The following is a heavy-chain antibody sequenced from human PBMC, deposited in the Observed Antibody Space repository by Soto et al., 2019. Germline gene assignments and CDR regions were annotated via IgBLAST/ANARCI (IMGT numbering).Heavy chain of an antibody. Sequence: PSETLSLTCTVSGGSISSYYWSWIRQPPGKGLEWIGYIYYSGSTNYNPSLKSRVTISVDTSKNQFSLKLSSVTAADTAVYYCARVDGAYYDFWSGPYYYYMDVWGKGTTVTVSS. V-gene: IGHV4-59*01. CDR3: ARVDGAYYDFWSGPYYYYMDV. J-gene: IGHJ6*03. CDR2: IYYSGST. CDR1: GGSISSYY. D-gene: IGHD3-3*01.